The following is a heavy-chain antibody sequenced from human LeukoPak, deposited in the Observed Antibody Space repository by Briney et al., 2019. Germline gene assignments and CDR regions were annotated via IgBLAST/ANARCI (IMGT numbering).Heavy chain of an antibody. CDR1: GFTFSSYA. J-gene: IGHJ4*02. D-gene: IGHD2-2*02. Sequence: GGSLRLSCAASGFTFSSYAMSWVRQAPGKGLEWVSVISGGSTYYADSVKGRFTISRDNSKNTLYLQMNSLRAEDTAVYYCAKAPYCSSTSCYSFDYWGQGTLVAVSS. V-gene: IGHV3-23*01. CDR2: ISGGST. CDR3: AKAPYCSSTSCYSFDY.